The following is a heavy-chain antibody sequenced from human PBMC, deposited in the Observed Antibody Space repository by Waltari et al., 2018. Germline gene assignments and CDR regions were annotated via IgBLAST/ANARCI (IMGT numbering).Heavy chain of an antibody. CDR2: IKPRGGKT. V-gene: IGHV1-46*01. D-gene: IGHD2-21*01. Sequence: QVQLVQSGAEVKKPGASVKISCKTSEYTFTSSYIHGVRQAPGQGLEWMGIIKPRGGKTIYAQKFQGRVTMTRDTSTSTVYMELSSLRSEDTAVYHCARDTGALWMDVWGQGTTVTVSS. CDR3: ARDTGALWMDV. J-gene: IGHJ6*02. CDR1: EYTFTSSY.